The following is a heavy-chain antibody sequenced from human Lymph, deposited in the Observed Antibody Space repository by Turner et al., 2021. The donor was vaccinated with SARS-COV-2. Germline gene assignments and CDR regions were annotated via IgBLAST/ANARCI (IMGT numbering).Heavy chain of an antibody. CDR2: INPILGKA. J-gene: IGHJ6*02. D-gene: IGHD6-13*01. CDR1: GGTFSSYA. Sequence: QVQLVQSGAEVKKPGSSVKVSCKASGGTFSSYAISWVRQAPGQGLGWMGVINPILGKANHAKRVQGRVTITPDKSPSTAFLDRGSLGSGEPPVDYGARNAAPGRGGGVFYYYYGMDVWGQGTTVTVSS. V-gene: IGHV1-69*10. CDR3: ARNAAPGRGGGVFYYYYGMDV.